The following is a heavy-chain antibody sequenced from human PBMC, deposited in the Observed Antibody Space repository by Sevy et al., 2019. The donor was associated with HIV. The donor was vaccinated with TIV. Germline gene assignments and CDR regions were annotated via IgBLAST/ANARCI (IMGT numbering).Heavy chain of an antibody. V-gene: IGHV3-7*01. CDR2: IKQDGSVK. D-gene: IGHD6-13*01. CDR1: GFTLNSYW. J-gene: IGHJ4*02. Sequence: GGSLRLSCAASGFTLNSYWMSWVRQAPGEGLEWVANIKQDGSVKYYVDSVKGRFTISIYNARNLVYLQMSSLTAEDTALYYCVRAIAADASLWGQGTLVTVSS. CDR3: VRAIAADASL.